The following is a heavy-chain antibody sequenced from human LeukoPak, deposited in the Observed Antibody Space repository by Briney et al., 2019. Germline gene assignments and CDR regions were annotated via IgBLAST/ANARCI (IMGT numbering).Heavy chain of an antibody. CDR2: IHYSGST. V-gene: IGHV4-39*01. J-gene: IGHJ4*01. CDR1: GGSVNSASHY. D-gene: IGHD4-23*01. CDR3: TRHHDYGDKIDY. Sequence: SETLSLTCTVSGGSVNSASHYWAWIRQPPGKGLERIGSIHYSGSTYYSPSLKSRLTISGDTSKSQFSLKLTFVTAADTSVYYCTRHHDYGDKIDYWGHGTLVTVSS.